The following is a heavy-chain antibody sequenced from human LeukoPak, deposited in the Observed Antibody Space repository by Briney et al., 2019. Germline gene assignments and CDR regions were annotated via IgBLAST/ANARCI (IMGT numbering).Heavy chain of an antibody. CDR2: TSRDGSEE. CDR1: GFTFRTYW. J-gene: IGHJ3*01. CDR3: ARWKMELQRNAFDF. V-gene: IGHV3-7*01. Sequence: AGGSLRLSCAASGFTFRTYWMSWIRQAPGRGPEWVADTSRDGSEEYYVQSVKGRFTVSRDNAQNAVFLQMTNLRVEDTAVYYCARWKMELQRNAFDFWGQGTVVTVSS. D-gene: IGHD1-26*01.